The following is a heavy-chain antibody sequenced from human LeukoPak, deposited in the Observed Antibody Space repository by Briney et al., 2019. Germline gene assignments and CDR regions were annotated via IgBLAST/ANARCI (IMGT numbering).Heavy chain of an antibody. CDR2: MSSSGTTI. CDR1: GFTFRRYE. D-gene: IGHD2-21*01. CDR3: ARSLIPLGMDV. V-gene: IGHV3-48*03. J-gene: IGHJ6*02. Sequence: GGSLRLSCAASGFTFRRYEVGWVRQAPGKGLEWVSYMSSSGTTIHYVDSVKGRFRNSRDNAKNTVYLEMNSLRSEDTAVYYCARSLIPLGMDVWGQGTTVTVSS.